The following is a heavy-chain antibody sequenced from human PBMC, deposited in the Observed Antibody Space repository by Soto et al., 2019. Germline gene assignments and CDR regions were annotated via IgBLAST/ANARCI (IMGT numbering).Heavy chain of an antibody. CDR1: GFTFGSYW. V-gene: IGHV3-7*01. Sequence: EVQLVESGGGLVQPGGSLRLSCAVSGFTFGSYWMNWVRLIPGKGLEWVAYIKPDGSATYYVDSVKGRFTISRDNSKDTLHLQVNSLRPEDSAVYYCAKANGIKVLVYYGFDVWGQGATVTVSS. J-gene: IGHJ6*02. CDR3: AKANGIKVLVYYGFDV. CDR2: IKPDGSAT.